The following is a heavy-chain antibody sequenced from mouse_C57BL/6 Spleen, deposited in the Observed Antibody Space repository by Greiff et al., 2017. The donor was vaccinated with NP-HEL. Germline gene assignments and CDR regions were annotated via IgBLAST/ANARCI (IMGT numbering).Heavy chain of an antibody. CDR1: GYTFTSYW. V-gene: IGHV1-64*01. CDR2: IHPNSGST. CDR3: ARSKLGQGYYFDY. J-gene: IGHJ2*01. D-gene: IGHD4-1*01. Sequence: QVQLQQPGAELVKPGASVKLSCKASGYTFTSYWMHWVKQRPGQGLEWIGMIHPNSGSTNYNEKFKSKATLTVDKSSSTAYMQLSSLTSEDSAVYYCARSKLGQGYYFDYWGQGTTLTVSS.